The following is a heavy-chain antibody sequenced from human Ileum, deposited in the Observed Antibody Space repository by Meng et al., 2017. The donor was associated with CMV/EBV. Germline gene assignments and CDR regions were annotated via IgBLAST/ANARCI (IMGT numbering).Heavy chain of an antibody. V-gene: IGHV4-59*01. CDR1: AGSFSSYY. CDR2: IYYSGST. D-gene: IGHD3-10*01. Sequence: AESLRLSCTVSAGSFSSYYWSWIRHPPGKGLEWIGYIYYSGSTNYNPSLKSRVTISVDTSKNQFSLKLSSTTAADTAVYYCARDRKGGSGELFFGDSNWFDPWGQGTLVTVSS. J-gene: IGHJ5*02. CDR3: ARDRKGGSGELFFGDSNWFDP.